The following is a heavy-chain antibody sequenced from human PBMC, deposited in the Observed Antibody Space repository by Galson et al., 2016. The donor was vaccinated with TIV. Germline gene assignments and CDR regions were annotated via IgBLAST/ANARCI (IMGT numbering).Heavy chain of an antibody. D-gene: IGHD4-23*01. CDR1: GFTFNNYA. CDR3: AKRRNYGGDALES. V-gene: IGHV3-23*01. J-gene: IGHJ3*02. Sequence: SLRLSCAASGFTFNNYATHWVRQAPGKGLEWVSGISGSGGITYIAESVKGRFAISRDNSRDTLYLQLNSQRAEDTAVYYCAKRRNYGGDALESWGQGTMVTVSS. CDR2: ISGSGGIT.